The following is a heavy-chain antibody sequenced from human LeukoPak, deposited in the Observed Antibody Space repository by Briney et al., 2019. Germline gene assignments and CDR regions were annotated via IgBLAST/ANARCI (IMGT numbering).Heavy chain of an antibody. D-gene: IGHD5-12*01. V-gene: IGHV3-11*05. CDR3: ARDSGYSGYSDY. Sequence: GGSLRLSCAASGFTFSDYYMSWIRQAPGKGLEWVSYISSSSSYTDYADSVKGRFTISRDNAKNSLNLQMNSLRAEDTAVYYCARDSGYSGYSDYWGQGTLVTVSS. CDR2: ISSSSSYT. CDR1: GFTFSDYY. J-gene: IGHJ4*02.